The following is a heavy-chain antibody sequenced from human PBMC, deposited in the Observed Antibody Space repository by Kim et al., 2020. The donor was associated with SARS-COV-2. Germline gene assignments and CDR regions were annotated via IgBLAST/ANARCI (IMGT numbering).Heavy chain of an antibody. CDR3: ARREGLSSHYYYYGMDV. V-gene: IGHV4-39*01. J-gene: IGHJ6*02. CDR1: GGSISSSSYY. CDR2: IYYSGST. D-gene: IGHD1-26*01. Sequence: SETLSLTCTVSGGSISSSSYYWGWIRQPPGKGLEWIGSIYYSGSTYYNPSLKSRVTISVDTSKNQFSLKLSSVTAADTAAYYCARREGLSSHYYYYGMDVWGQGTTVTVSS.